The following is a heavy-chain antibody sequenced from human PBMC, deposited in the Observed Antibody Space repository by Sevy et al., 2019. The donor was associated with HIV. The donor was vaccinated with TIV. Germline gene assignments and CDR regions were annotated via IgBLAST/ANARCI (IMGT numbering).Heavy chain of an antibody. J-gene: IGHJ4*02. D-gene: IGHD5-12*01. CDR3: ARAAIDGYTYFFDY. V-gene: IGHV1-69*13. CDR2: IIPIFRTA. CDR1: GGTFSSYA. Sequence: ASVKVSCKASGGTFSSYAISWVRQAPGQGLEWMGGIIPIFRTANYPQNFQGRVTITADESTSTAYMELSSLRSEDTALYYCARAAIDGYTYFFDYWGPGTLVTVSS.